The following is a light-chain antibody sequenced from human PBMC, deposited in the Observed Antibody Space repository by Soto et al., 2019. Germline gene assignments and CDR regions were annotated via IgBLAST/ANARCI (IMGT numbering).Light chain of an antibody. V-gene: IGKV1-9*01. Sequence: DIQLTQSPSFLSASVGDRVTITCRASQDISSYLAWYQQRPGKVPRFLTHSASTLQSGVPSRFSATGSGTTFTLTISSLQPEDIATYYCQQINRFPRTFGQGTKLEV. CDR3: QQINRFPRT. J-gene: IGKJ1*01. CDR1: QDISSY. CDR2: SAS.